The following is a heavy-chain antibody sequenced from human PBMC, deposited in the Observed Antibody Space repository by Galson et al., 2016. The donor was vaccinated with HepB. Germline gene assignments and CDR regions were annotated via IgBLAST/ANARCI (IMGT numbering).Heavy chain of an antibody. Sequence: SLRLSCAGSGFKFSDYAMSWVRQAPGKGLEWVSGISGGGGSTDYADSVKGRLNISRDNSKKTLYLDINSLRAEDTAVYYCAKDRREWERWRVGDYWGQGTLVTVSS. D-gene: IGHD1-26*01. CDR3: AKDRREWERWRVGDY. J-gene: IGHJ4*02. CDR2: ISGGGGST. V-gene: IGHV3-23*01. CDR1: GFKFSDYA.